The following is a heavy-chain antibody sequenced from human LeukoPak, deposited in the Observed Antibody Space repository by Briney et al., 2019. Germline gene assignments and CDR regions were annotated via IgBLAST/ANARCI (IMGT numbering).Heavy chain of an antibody. CDR3: ARTSSTSSDVWFDP. CDR1: GGSISSYY. Sequence: PSETLSLTCTVSGGSISSYYWSWIRQPPGKGLEWIGYIYYSGSTNYNPSLKSRVTISVDTSKNQFSLKLSSVTAADTAVYYCARTSSTSSDVWFDPWGQGTLVTVSS. J-gene: IGHJ5*02. D-gene: IGHD2-2*01. CDR2: IYYSGST. V-gene: IGHV4-59*01.